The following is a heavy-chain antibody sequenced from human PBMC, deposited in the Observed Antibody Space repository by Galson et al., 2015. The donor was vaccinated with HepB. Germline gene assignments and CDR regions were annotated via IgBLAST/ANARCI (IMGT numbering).Heavy chain of an antibody. CDR1: GFIVDGSG. CDR3: TRDSGWESAY. Sequence: SLRLSCAASGFIVDGSGMSWVRQAPGKGLEWVSGISASGGKTYYADSGEGRFTLSPDNSQNTVYLQMNSLRVDDSALYYCTRDSGWESAYWGQGTLVTVSS. D-gene: IGHD3-10*01. CDR2: ISASGGKT. V-gene: IGHV3-23*01. J-gene: IGHJ4*02.